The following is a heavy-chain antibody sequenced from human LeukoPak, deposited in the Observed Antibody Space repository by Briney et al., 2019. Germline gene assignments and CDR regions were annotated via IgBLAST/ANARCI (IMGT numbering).Heavy chain of an antibody. CDR2: IYYSGST. J-gene: IGHJ4*02. CDR1: GGSISSYY. Sequence: PSETLSFTCTVSGGSISSYYWSWIRQPPGKGLEWIGYIYYSGSTNYNPSLKSRVTISVDTSKNQFSLKLSSVTAADTAVYYCARGGLYSSSWYFRYYYDSSGYYGSFDYWGQGTLVTVSS. V-gene: IGHV4-59*01. CDR3: ARGGLYSSSWYFRYYYDSSGYYGSFDY. D-gene: IGHD3-22*01.